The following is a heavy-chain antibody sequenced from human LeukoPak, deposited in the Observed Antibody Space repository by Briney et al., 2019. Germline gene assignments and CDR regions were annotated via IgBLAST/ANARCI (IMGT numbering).Heavy chain of an antibody. V-gene: IGHV3-21*01. Sequence: GGSLGLSCAASGFTFSSYSMNWVRQAPGKGLEWVSSISSSSSYIYYADSVKGRFTISRDNAKNSLYLQMNSLRAEDTAVYYCARDVGGEFFDYWGQGTLVTVSS. CDR2: ISSSSSYI. J-gene: IGHJ4*02. CDR1: GFTFSSYS. D-gene: IGHD3-16*01. CDR3: ARDVGGEFFDY.